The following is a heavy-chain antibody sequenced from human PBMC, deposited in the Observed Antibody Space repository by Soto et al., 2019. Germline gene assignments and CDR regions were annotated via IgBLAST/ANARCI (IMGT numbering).Heavy chain of an antibody. J-gene: IGHJ4*02. CDR3: AKGQGWPYYYDS. Sequence: EVQLLESGGGLVQPGGSLRLSCAASGFTFSSYAMSWVRLAPGKGLEWFSSIGGSGGTYYADSVKGRFTISRDNSKNMLYLHLNSLRAEDTAMYYCAKGQGWPYYYDSWGQGTLVTVSS. D-gene: IGHD2-15*01. CDR2: IGGSGGT. CDR1: GFTFSSYA. V-gene: IGHV3-23*01.